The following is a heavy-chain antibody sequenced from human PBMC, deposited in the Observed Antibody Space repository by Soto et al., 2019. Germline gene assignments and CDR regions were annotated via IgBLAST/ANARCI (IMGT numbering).Heavy chain of an antibody. CDR2: ISDSGRRT. D-gene: IGHD6-19*01. V-gene: IGHV3-23*01. CDR1: GFTFSSFA. CDR3: AKGYSSGWYPPDC. Sequence: EVRLLESGGGLVQPGGSLRLSCAASGFTFSSFAMSWVRQAPGKGLEWVSAISDSGRRTYYADSVKGRFTISRDNSKNTLYVQMNSLRAEDTAVYYCAKGYSSGWYPPDCWGQGTLVTVSS. J-gene: IGHJ4*02.